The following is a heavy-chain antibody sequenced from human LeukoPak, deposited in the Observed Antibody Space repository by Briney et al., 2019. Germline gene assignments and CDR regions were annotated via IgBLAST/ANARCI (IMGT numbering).Heavy chain of an antibody. CDR2: ISSAGTT. CDR1: GFTVSSSY. V-gene: IGHV3-66*01. D-gene: IGHD6-13*01. CDR3: ARDLEAANTYYFDY. J-gene: IGHJ4*02. Sequence: GGSLRLSCAASGFTVSSSYMSWVRQAPGKGLEWVSIISSAGTTCYADSVKGRFTISRDNSKNTVYLQVNSLRDEDTAVYYCARDLEAANTYYFDYWGQGTMVTVSS.